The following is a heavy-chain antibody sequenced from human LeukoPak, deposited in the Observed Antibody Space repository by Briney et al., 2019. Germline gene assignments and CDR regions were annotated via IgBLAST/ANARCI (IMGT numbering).Heavy chain of an antibody. V-gene: IGHV4-59*01. CDR1: GGSISSYY. CDR2: IYYSGYT. J-gene: IGHJ6*03. Sequence: SETLSLTCTVSGGSISSYYWSWIRQPPGKGLEWIGCIYYSGYTNYKSSLKSRVTISVGTSKNQFSLKLSSVTAADTAVYYCARTTMVRGTYYMDVWGKGTTVTVSS. D-gene: IGHD3-10*01. CDR3: ARTTMVRGTYYMDV.